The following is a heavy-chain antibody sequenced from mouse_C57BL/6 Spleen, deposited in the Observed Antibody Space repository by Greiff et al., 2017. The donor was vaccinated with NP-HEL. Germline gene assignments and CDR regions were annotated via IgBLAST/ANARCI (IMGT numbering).Heavy chain of an antibody. CDR3: SDY. Sequence: VQLQQPGPELVKPGASVKMSCKASGYTFTDYYMHWVKQKPGKGLEWIGEIYPGSGNTYYNEKFKGKATLTADTSSSTAYMQLSSLTSEDSAVYFCASDYWGQGTTLTVSS. V-gene: IGHV1-83*01. CDR2: YPGSGNTY. CDR1: YTFTDYYM. J-gene: IGHJ2*01.